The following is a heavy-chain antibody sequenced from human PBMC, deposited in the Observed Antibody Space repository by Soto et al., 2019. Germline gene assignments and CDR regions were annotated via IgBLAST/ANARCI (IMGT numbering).Heavy chain of an antibody. CDR1: GGSISSSSYY. V-gene: IGHV4-39*01. D-gene: IGHD3-22*01. CDR3: ARRRTESYYDSSGYYFDY. CDR2: IYYSGST. J-gene: IGHJ4*02. Sequence: PSETLSLTCTVSGGSISSSSYYWGWIRQPPGKGLEWIGSIYYSGSTYYNPSLKSRVTISVDTSKNQFSLKLSSVTAADTAVYYCARRRTESYYDSSGYYFDYWGQGTLVTVS.